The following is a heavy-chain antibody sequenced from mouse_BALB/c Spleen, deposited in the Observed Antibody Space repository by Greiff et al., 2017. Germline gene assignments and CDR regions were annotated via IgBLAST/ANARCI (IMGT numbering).Heavy chain of an antibody. D-gene: IGHD2-14*01. CDR2: INPYNDGT. Sequence: VQLQQSGPELVKPGASVKMSCKASGYTFTSYVMNWVKQKPGQGLEWIGYINPYNDGTKYNEKFKGKATLTSDKSSSTAYMELSSLTSEDSAVYYCAREGEVRLYYAMDYWGQGTSVTVSS. CDR1: GYTFTSYV. J-gene: IGHJ4*01. V-gene: IGHV1-14*01. CDR3: AREGEVRLYYAMDY.